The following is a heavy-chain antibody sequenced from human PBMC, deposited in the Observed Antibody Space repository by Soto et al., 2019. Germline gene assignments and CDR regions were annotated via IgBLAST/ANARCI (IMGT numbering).Heavy chain of an antibody. J-gene: IGHJ4*02. D-gene: IGHD2-2*02. V-gene: IGHV3-53*01. Sequence: GGSLRLSCAASGFTVSSNYMSWVRQAPGKGLEWVSVIYSGGSTYYADSVKGRFTISRDNSKNTLYLQMNSLRAEDTAVYYCARDSGYCSSTSCYKVVWGQGTLVTVSS. CDR1: GFTVSSNY. CDR2: IYSGGST. CDR3: ARDSGYCSSTSCYKVV.